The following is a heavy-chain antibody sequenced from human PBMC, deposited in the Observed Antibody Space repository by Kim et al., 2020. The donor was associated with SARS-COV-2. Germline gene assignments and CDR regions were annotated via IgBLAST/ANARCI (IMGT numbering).Heavy chain of an antibody. CDR3: AAEIYRGDNCFYFYY. V-gene: IGHV1-58*01. D-gene: IGHD2-21*01. CDR1: GFTFSNSA. CDR2: IIIGSGNT. Sequence: SVKVSCKTSGFTFSNSAVQWVRQARGQRLEWIGWIIIGSGNTGYAQRVQERVTITRDMSTDTAYLELSSLTSEDTAVYYCAAEIYRGDNCFYFYYWGQG. J-gene: IGHJ4*02.